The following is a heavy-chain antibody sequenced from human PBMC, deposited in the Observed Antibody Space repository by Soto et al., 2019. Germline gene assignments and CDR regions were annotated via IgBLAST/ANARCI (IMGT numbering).Heavy chain of an antibody. J-gene: IGHJ6*02. CDR1: GDSISSNGYY. CDR2: IHYSGST. CDR3: ASDHRWSPQYYGMDA. V-gene: IGHV4-31*03. D-gene: IGHD2-15*01. Sequence: SETLSLTCTVSGDSISSNGYYWSWIRQHPGKGLEWIGYIHYSGSTYYNPSLKSRVTISLDTSKKQFSLKLSSVTAADTAVYYCASDHRWSPQYYGMDAWGQRTTVTVSS.